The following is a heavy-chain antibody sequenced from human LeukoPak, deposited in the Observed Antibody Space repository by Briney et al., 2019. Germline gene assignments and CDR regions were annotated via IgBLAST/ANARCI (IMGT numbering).Heavy chain of an antibody. D-gene: IGHD2-15*01. J-gene: IGHJ4*02. Sequence: GGSLRLSCAACGFTFGDYAMHWVRQAPGKGLEWVSLISWDGGSTYYADSVKGRFTISRDNSKNSLYLQMNSRRAEDTALYYCAKDCSGGSCYSNWGQGTLVTVSS. V-gene: IGHV3-43D*03. CDR3: AKDCSGGSCYSN. CDR2: ISWDGGST. CDR1: GFTFGDYA.